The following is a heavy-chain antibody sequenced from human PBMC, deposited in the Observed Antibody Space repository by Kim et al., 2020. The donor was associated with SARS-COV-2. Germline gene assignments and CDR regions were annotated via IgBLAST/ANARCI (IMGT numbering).Heavy chain of an antibody. J-gene: IGHJ3*02. D-gene: IGHD1-1*01. V-gene: IGHV3-23*01. CDR3: AKDLRISTGNGFDI. Sequence: ADSVQGRFTISRDNSKNTLNLQMNSLRAEDTALYYCAKDLRISTGNGFDIWGQGTMVTVSS.